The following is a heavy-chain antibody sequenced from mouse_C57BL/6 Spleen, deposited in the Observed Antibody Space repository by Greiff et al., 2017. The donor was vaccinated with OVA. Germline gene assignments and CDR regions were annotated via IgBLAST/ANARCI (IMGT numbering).Heavy chain of an antibody. D-gene: IGHD4-1*01. J-gene: IGHJ2*01. Sequence: VQRVESGAELVKPGASVKLSCKASGYTFTSYWMHWVKQRPGQGLEWIGMIHPNSGSTNYNEKFKSKATLTVDKSSSTAYMQLSSLTSEDSAVYYCATLTGRYYFDYWGQGTTLTVSS. CDR1: GYTFTSYW. CDR2: IHPNSGST. V-gene: IGHV1-64*01. CDR3: ATLTGRYYFDY.